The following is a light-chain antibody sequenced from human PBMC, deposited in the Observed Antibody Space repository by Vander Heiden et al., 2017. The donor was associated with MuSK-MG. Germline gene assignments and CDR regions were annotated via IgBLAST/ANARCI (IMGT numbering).Light chain of an antibody. CDR1: SLRSDY. Sequence: SELTPDPAVSVAFGQTVRITWQGASLRSDYASWYQQKQGQEPVLVIYGKNNRPSGIPDRFSGSSSGNTAALTITGAQAEEEADYYCNSSDSSGNHVVFGGGTKLTVL. CDR3: NSSDSSGNHVV. J-gene: IGLJ2*01. V-gene: IGLV3-19*01. CDR2: GKN.